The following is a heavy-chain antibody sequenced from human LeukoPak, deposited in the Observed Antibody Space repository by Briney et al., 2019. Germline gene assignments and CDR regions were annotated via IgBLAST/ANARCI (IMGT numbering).Heavy chain of an antibody. CDR1: GFTFRNYG. D-gene: IGHD3-10*01. V-gene: IGHV3-33*06. J-gene: IGHJ4*02. Sequence: RLSXAASGFTFRNYGMHWVRQAPGKGLEWVAVIWHDGSNNYYADSVKGRFTISRDNSKNTLSLEMNSLRADDTAVYYCAKDRGYYGSLGFDHWGQGTXXXX. CDR3: AKDRGYYGSLGFDH. CDR2: IWHDGSNN.